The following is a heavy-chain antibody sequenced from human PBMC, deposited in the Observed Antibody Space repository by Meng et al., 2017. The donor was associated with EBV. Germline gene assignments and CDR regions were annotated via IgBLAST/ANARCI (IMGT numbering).Heavy chain of an antibody. CDR2: ISAYNGNT. V-gene: IGHV1-18*01. CDR3: ARGLDYFDY. CDR1: GYTFTSYC. Sequence: VQLGHTGAEVKKPGPSVKSSFKASGYTFTSYCISWVRQAPGQGLEWMGWISAYNGNTNYEQKLQGRVTMTTDTSTSTAYMELRSLRSDDTAVYYCARGLDYFDYWGQGTLVTVSS. J-gene: IGHJ4*02.